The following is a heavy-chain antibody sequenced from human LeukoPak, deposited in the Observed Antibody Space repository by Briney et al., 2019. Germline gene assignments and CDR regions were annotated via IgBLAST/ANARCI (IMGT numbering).Heavy chain of an antibody. D-gene: IGHD1-1*01. CDR3: ARVKNGIDC. J-gene: IGHJ4*02. CDR2: ISYDGSNR. V-gene: IGHV3-30*04. CDR1: GFTFSTYA. Sequence: GRSLRLSCAASGFTFSTYAMHWVRQAPGKGLEWATIISYDGSNRYYADSVKGRFTISRDNSKNTLYLQMNSLRAGDTAVYYCARVKNGIDCWGQGTLVTVSS.